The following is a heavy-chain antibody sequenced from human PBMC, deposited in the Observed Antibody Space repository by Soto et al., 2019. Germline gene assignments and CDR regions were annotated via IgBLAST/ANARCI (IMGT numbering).Heavy chain of an antibody. Sequence: SETLSLTCTVSGGSISSGDYYWSWIRQPPGKGLEWIGYIYYSGSTYYNPSLKSRVTISVDMSKNQFSLKLSSVTAADTAVYYCARDKITGLYDYWGQGTLVTVSS. V-gene: IGHV4-30-4*01. D-gene: IGHD3-10*01. CDR1: GGSISSGDYY. CDR2: IYYSGST. CDR3: ARDKITGLYDY. J-gene: IGHJ4*02.